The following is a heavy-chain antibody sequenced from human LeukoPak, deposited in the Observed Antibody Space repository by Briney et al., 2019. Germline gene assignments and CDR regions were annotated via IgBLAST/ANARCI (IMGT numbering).Heavy chain of an antibody. V-gene: IGHV1-18*01. D-gene: IGHD6-13*01. J-gene: IGHJ4*02. CDR3: AINSIAAAPDNYYFDY. CDR2: ISAYNGNT. CDR1: GYTFTSYG. Sequence: GASVKVSCKASGYTFTSYGIRWVRQAPGQGLEWLGWISAYNGNTNYAQKVQGRVTMTTDTSTSTAYMELRSLRSDDTAVYYCAINSIAAAPDNYYFDYWGQGTLVTVSS.